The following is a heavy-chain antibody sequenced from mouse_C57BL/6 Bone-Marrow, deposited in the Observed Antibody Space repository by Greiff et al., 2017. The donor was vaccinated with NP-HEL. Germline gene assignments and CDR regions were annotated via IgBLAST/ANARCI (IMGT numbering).Heavy chain of an antibody. CDR1: GYAFSSSW. CDR2: IYPGDGDT. J-gene: IGHJ3*01. D-gene: IGHD1-1*01. CDR3: AREDYYGRGAWFAY. Sequence: QVQLQQSGPELVKPGASVKISCKASGYAFSSSWMNWVKQRPGKGLEWIGRIYPGDGDTNYNGKFKGKATLTADKSSSTAYRQLSSLTSEDSAVYFCAREDYYGRGAWFAYWGQGTLVTVSA. V-gene: IGHV1-82*01.